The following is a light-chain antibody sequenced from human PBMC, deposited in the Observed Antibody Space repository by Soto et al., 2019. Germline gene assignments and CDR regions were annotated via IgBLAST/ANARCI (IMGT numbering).Light chain of an antibody. V-gene: IGKV1-6*01. J-gene: IGKJ4*01. Sequence: IQMTQTPSSLSASVVDRFTITCRASQSISSYLNWYQQKPGKAPKLLIYGASSLQSGVPSRFSGSGSGTDFTLTINSLQPEDFATYYCLQDHIYLPFGGGTKVDIK. CDR2: GAS. CDR1: QSISSY. CDR3: LQDHIYLP.